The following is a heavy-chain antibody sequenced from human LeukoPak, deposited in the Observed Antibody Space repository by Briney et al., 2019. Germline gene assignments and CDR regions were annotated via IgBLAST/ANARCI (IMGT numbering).Heavy chain of an antibody. CDR1: GFTFDDYA. D-gene: IGHD3-10*01. J-gene: IGHJ3*01. CDR3: AKVVGIWIGEMFDAFDV. V-gene: IGHV3-9*01. Sequence: GRSLRLSCAASGFTFDDYAMHWVRQAPGKGLEWVSGISWNSGSIGYADSVKGRFTISRDNSKNILYLQMNGLRAEDTALYYCAKVVGIWIGEMFDAFDVWGHGTMVAVSS. CDR2: ISWNSGSI.